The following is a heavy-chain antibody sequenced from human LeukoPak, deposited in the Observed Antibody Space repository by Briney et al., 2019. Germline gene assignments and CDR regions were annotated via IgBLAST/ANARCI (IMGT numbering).Heavy chain of an antibody. D-gene: IGHD3-10*01. CDR2: ISGRSSTK. Sequence: GSLRLSCAASGFTFSSYSMNWVRQAPGKGLEWISYISGRSSTKYYADSVKGRFTISRDNAENSLYLQMNSLRVEDTAVYYCARVRLDSGTYSLYYWGQGTLVTVSS. J-gene: IGHJ4*02. CDR1: GFTFSSYS. CDR3: ARVRLDSGTYSLYY. V-gene: IGHV3-48*01.